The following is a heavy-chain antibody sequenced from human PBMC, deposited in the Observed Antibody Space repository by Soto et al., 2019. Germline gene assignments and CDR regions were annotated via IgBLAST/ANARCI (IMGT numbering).Heavy chain of an antibody. CDR2: INRDGSKK. J-gene: IGHJ3*02. CDR1: GFTLRAYG. D-gene: IGHD6-13*01. CDR3: ARDVSPGSSSLYLDAFDI. V-gene: IGHV3-7*03. Sequence: EVQLEESGGDLVQPGGSLRLSFAASGFTLRAYGMTWARQAPGKGLEWVANINRDGSKKSYLDSVRGRFTISRDNVGNSLYLQMDSLRADDTALYYCARDVSPGSSSLYLDAFDIWGQGTMVTVSS.